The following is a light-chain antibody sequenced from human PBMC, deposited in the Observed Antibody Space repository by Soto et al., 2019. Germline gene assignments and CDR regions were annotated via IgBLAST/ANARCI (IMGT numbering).Light chain of an antibody. Sequence: QSVLTQPASVSGSPGQSITISSTGTSSDVGGYDYVSWYQHHPGKAPKLMIYDVSNRPSGVSNRFSGSKSGNTASLTISGLEPEDEADYYCSSYTSSSLYVFGTGTKVTVL. V-gene: IGLV2-14*03. CDR2: DVS. CDR3: SSYTSSSLYV. J-gene: IGLJ1*01. CDR1: SSDVGGYDY.